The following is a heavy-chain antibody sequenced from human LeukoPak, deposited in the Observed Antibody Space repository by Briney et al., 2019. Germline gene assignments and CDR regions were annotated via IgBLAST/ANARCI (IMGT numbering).Heavy chain of an antibody. CDR2: IYYSGSA. J-gene: IGHJ4*02. V-gene: IGHV4-59*01. D-gene: IGHD5-18*01. Sequence: PSETLSLTCTVSNGSISSYFWSWIRQPPGKGLEWIGYIYYSGSANYNPSLKSRVTISVDTSKSQLSLKLSSVTAADTAVYYCARGRRLDAAMLSDWGQGTLVTVSS. CDR3: ARGRRLDAAMLSD. CDR1: NGSISSYF.